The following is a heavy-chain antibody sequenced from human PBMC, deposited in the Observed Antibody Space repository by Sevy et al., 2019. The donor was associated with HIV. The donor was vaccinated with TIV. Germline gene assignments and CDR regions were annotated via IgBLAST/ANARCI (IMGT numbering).Heavy chain of an antibody. CDR2: IWNDGSNK. Sequence: GGSLRLSCAASGFTFSNYGMHWVRQAPGKGLEWVAVIWNDGSNKYYADSVKGRFTISRDNSKNTLYLQMNSLRVEDTAVYFCARGGDFNDRSAKRDFDYWGQGTLVNVSS. CDR3: ARGGDFNDRSAKRDFDY. D-gene: IGHD3-22*01. V-gene: IGHV3-33*01. J-gene: IGHJ4*02. CDR1: GFTFSNYG.